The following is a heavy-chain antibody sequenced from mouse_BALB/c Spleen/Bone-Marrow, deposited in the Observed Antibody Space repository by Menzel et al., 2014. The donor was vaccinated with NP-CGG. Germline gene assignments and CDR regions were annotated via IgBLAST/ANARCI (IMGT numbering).Heavy chain of an antibody. CDR1: GYSFTGYN. J-gene: IGHJ1*01. D-gene: IGHD2-1*01. Sequence: EVQLQQSGPELEKPGASVKISCKASGYSFTGYNMNWVKQSNGKSLEWIGNIDPYYGGTSYNQKFKGKATLTVDKSSSTTYMQLKRLTSEDSAVYYCARRAGYGNPWYFDVWGAGTTVTVSS. V-gene: IGHV1-39*01. CDR3: ARRAGYGNPWYFDV. CDR2: IDPYYGGT.